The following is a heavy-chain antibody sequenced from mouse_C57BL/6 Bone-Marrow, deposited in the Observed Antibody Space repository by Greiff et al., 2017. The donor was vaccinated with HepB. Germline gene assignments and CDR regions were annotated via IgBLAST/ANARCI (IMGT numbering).Heavy chain of an antibody. V-gene: IGHV1-81*01. J-gene: IGHJ2*01. CDR2: IYPRSGNT. D-gene: IGHD1-1*01. CDR1: GSTFTRYG. Sequence: VQLQQSGAELSRPGPSVKLSCKASGSTFTRYGISWVNQRTGQGLEWIGEIYPRSGNTYYNEKFKGKATLTAAKSSSTAYMKLRSLTSEDAAVYFCARRITTVVARGFDYWGQGTTLTVSS. CDR3: ARRITTVVARGFDY.